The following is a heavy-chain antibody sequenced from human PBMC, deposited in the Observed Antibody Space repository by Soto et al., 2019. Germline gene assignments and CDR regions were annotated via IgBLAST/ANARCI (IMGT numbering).Heavy chain of an antibody. V-gene: IGHV3-7*01. CDR1: GFSFSASW. D-gene: IGHD2-21*01. J-gene: IGHJ4*02. CDR3: ARHVI. CDR2: ISPDGSRM. Sequence: EVQLVESGGGLVQPGGSLRLSCAASGFSFSASWMSWARQVPGKGLEWVANISPDGSRMAYVGSVNDRFTISRGNTQTAIYLQLNRLPGGDRAVYYRARHVIRGQGTLVTVSS.